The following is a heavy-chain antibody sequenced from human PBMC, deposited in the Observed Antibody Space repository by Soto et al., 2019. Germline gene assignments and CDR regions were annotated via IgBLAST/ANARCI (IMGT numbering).Heavy chain of an antibody. V-gene: IGHV1-46*01. J-gene: IGHJ6*02. Sequence: ASVKVSCRASGYTFTSYCMHSVRQAPGQGLEWMGIINPSGGSTSYAQKFQGRVTMTRDTSTSTVYMELSSLRSEDTAVYYCARERCSGGSCYRYYYYYYGMDVWGQGTTVTVSS. CDR2: INPSGGST. CDR3: ARERCSGGSCYRYYYYYYGMDV. D-gene: IGHD2-15*01. CDR1: GYTFTSYC.